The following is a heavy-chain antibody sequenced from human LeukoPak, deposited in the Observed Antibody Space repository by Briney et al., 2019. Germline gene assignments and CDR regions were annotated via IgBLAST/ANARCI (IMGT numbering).Heavy chain of an antibody. CDR3: ARASGSPHDVAFDI. Sequence: SETLSLTCTVSGGSITNNNYYWDWIRQPPGKGLEWIGDLYYSGSTHYNPSLKSRVSISLDTSKNQFSLKLTSMTAADTAVYFCARASGSPHDVAFDIWGQGTMVTVSS. CDR2: LYYSGST. J-gene: IGHJ3*02. CDR1: GGSITNNNYY. V-gene: IGHV4-39*07. D-gene: IGHD3-10*01.